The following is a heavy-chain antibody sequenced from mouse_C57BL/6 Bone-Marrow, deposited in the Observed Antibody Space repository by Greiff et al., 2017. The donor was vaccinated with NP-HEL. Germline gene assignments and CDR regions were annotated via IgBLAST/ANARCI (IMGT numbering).Heavy chain of an antibody. CDR2: IRNKANGYTI. CDR3: ARSIYDDYADDTFYGMDY. J-gene: IGHJ4*01. Sequence: EVQVVESGGGLVQPGGSLSLSCAASGFTFTDYYMSWVRQPPGKALEWVGFIRNKANGYTIEYSASVKGRFTISRDNSQSILYLQMNALRAEDSATYYCARSIYDDYADDTFYGMDYWGQGTSVTVSS. V-gene: IGHV7-3*01. D-gene: IGHD2-4*01. CDR1: GFTFTDYY.